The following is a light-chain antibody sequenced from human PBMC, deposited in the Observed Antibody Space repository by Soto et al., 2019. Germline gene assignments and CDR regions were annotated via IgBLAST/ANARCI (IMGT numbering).Light chain of an antibody. CDR3: QQYGSSPRT. Sequence: EILLTQSPGTLSLSPGERATLSYTDSRSVSNNYVAWYQQKPGQAPRLLIYDASSRPTDIPARFSGSGSGTDFTLTISRLEPEDFAVYYCQQYGSSPRTFGQGTKVDIK. V-gene: IGKV3-20*01. J-gene: IGKJ1*01. CDR1: RSVSNNY. CDR2: DAS.